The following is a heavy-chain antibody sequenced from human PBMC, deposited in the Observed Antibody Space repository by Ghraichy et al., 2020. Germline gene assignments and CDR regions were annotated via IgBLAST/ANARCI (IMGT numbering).Heavy chain of an antibody. CDR2: IYHSGST. CDR1: GGSISSGGYS. J-gene: IGHJ3*02. Sequence: SLNISCAVSGGSISSGGYSWSWIRQPPGKGLEWIGYIYHSGSTYYNPSLKSRVTISVDRSKNQFSLKLRSVTAADTAMYYCARGTTSYSSTWADAFEIWGQGTMVTVSS. V-gene: IGHV4-30-2*01. CDR3: ARGTTSYSSTWADAFEI. D-gene: IGHD6-13*01.